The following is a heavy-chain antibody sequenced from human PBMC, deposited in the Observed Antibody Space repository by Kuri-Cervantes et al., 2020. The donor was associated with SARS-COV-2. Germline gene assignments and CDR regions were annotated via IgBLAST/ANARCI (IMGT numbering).Heavy chain of an antibody. D-gene: IGHD3-10*01. CDR2: IWNDGSNK. Sequence: GGSLRLSCAASGFTFSTYDMYWVRQAPGKGLEWVAFIWNDGSNKYYADSVKGRFTISRDNSKNTLYLQMDSLRGDDTAVYYCARDVGDSGSDYWGQGTLVPSPQ. CDR3: ARDVGDSGSDY. V-gene: IGHV3-33*08. J-gene: IGHJ4*02. CDR1: GFTFSTYD.